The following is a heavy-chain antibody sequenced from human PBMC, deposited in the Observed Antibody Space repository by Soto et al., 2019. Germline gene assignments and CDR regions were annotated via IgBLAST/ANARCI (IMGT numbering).Heavy chain of an antibody. CDR1: GVSITSDLDF. V-gene: IGHV4-30-4*01. Sequence: SETLSLTCTVSGVSITSDLDFWGWVRQPPGKGLEWIGYIYYDGSSYYNPSLKTPVEMSIASSQNQLSLRLDSVTDADTAFYFWVRETGCKTTSTFYKYFDFWGRETLATVSS. J-gene: IGHJ4*01. CDR2: IYYDGSS. CDR3: VRETGCKTTSTFYKYFDF. D-gene: IGHD1-1*01.